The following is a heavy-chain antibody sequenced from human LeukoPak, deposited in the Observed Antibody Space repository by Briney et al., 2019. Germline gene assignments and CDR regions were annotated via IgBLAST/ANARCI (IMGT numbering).Heavy chain of an antibody. Sequence: ASVKVSCKASGYTFTTYYMHWVRQAPGQGLQWMGWINPSTGGTKYAENFQGRVTMTRDTSIATAYMELSRLTSDDTGVYYRARQYCGGDCYNPWGQGTLVIVAS. CDR2: INPSTGGT. V-gene: IGHV1-2*02. D-gene: IGHD2-21*02. CDR3: ARQYCGGDCYNP. CDR1: GYTFTTYY. J-gene: IGHJ5*02.